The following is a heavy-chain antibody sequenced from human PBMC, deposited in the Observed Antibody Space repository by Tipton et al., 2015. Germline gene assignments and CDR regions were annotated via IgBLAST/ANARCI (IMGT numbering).Heavy chain of an antibody. V-gene: IGHV4-38-2*02. CDR1: GYSISSGYH. J-gene: IGHJ4*02. D-gene: IGHD2-15*01. CDR2: IYHSGRT. CDR3: ARDHSSWWD. Sequence: TLSLTCAVSGYSISSGYHWGWIRQPPGKGLEWIASIYHSGRTHYNPSLKSRVTISVDTAKNEVSLLQKSVTAADTAVYYCARDHSSWWDWGQGTLVTVSS.